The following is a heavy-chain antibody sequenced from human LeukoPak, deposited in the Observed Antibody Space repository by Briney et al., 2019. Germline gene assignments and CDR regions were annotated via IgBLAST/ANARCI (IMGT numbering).Heavy chain of an antibody. CDR2: ISYDGSNK. V-gene: IGHV3-30*04. CDR3: ARDRSGLMDV. Sequence: GGSLRLSCAASGFTFSSYAMHWVRQAPGKGLEWVAVISYDGSNKYCADSVKGRFTISRDNSKNTLYLQMNSLRAEDTAVYYCARDRSGLMDVWGKGTTVTVSS. J-gene: IGHJ6*04. CDR1: GFTFSSYA.